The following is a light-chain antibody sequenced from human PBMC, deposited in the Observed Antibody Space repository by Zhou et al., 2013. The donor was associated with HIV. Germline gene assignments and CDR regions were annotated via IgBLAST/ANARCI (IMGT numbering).Light chain of an antibody. CDR2: GAS. V-gene: IGKV1-39*01. J-gene: IGKJ4*01. Sequence: DIQMTQSPTSLSASVGDRVTITCRPSQTIDNYLNWYQRKPGKAPKLLIYGASTLHSGVPSRFSGSGSGTDFTLTISSLQPEDFATYYCQHTFTTPITFGGGTRVGDQT. CDR1: QTIDNY. CDR3: QHTFTTPIT.